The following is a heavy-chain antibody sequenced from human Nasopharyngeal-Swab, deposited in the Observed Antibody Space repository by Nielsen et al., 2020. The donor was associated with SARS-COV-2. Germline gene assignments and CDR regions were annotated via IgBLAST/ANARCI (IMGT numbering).Heavy chain of an antibody. CDR3: ARHGESVVVVEGFEN. D-gene: IGHD2-21*01. J-gene: IGHJ4*02. Sequence: SETLSLTCGVSGYSISSGYYWGWIRQPPGKGLEWIGSVYHTGTTYYNPSLKSRVSISVDTSKNQFSLKLSSVSAADTAVYYCARHGESVVVVEGFENWGQGTLVTVSS. CDR1: GYSISSGYY. CDR2: VYHTGTT. V-gene: IGHV4-38-2*01.